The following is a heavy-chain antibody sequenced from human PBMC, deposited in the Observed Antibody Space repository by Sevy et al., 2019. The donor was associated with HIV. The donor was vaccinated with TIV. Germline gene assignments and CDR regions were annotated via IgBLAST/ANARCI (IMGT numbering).Heavy chain of an antibody. J-gene: IGHJ4*02. V-gene: IGHV3-23*01. D-gene: IGHD6-19*01. CDR3: AKDMGVGVGYSSGWWDY. CDR2: ISGSGGST. CDR1: GFTFSSYA. Sequence: GGSLRLSCAASGFTFSSYAMSWVRQAPGKGLEWVSAISGSGGSTYYADSVKGRFTISRDKSKNTLYLQMNSLRAEDTAVYYCAKDMGVGVGYSSGWWDYWGQGTLVTVSS.